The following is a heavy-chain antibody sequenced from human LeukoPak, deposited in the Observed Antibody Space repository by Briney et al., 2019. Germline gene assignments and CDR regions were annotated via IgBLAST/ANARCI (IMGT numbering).Heavy chain of an antibody. D-gene: IGHD6-13*01. J-gene: IGHJ1*01. Sequence: SETLSLTCAVYGGSFSGYYWSWIRQPPGKGLEWIGEINHSGSTNYNPSLKSRVIISVDTSKNQFSLKLSSVTAADTAVYYCARGALEQQLVPAEYFQHWGQGTLVTVSS. CDR3: ARGALEQQLVPAEYFQH. V-gene: IGHV4-34*01. CDR2: INHSGST. CDR1: GGSFSGYY.